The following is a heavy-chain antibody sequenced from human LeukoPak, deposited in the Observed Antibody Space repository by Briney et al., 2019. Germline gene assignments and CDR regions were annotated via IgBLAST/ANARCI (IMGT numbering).Heavy chain of an antibody. CDR2: INPSGGST. V-gene: IGHV1-46*01. D-gene: IGHD5-24*01. CDR3: GYSRWLQLVDY. J-gene: IGHJ4*02. CDR1: GYTFTGYH. Sequence: ASVKVSCKASGYTFTGYHMHWVRQAPGQGLEWMGIINPSGGSTSYAQKFQGRVTMTRDTSTSTVYMELSSLRSEDTAVYYCGYSRWLQLVDYWGQGTLVTVSS.